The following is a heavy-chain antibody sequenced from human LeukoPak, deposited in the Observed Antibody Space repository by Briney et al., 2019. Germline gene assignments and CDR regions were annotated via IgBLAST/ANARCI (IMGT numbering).Heavy chain of an antibody. V-gene: IGHV1-2*02. CDR1: GYTFTGYY. CDR3: ERVSGVGYYYYYGMDV. CDR2: INPNSGCT. D-gene: IGHD5-12*01. Sequence: ASVKVSCQASGYTFTGYYMHWVRQAPGQGLEWMGWINPNSGCTNYAQKFQGRVTMTRDTSISTAYMELSRLRSDDPGVYYCERVSGVGYYYYYGMDVWGQGTTVTVSS. J-gene: IGHJ6*02.